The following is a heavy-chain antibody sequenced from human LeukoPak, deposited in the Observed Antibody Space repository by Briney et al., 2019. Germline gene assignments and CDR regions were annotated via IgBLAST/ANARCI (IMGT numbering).Heavy chain of an antibody. D-gene: IGHD2/OR15-2a*01. CDR3: APNSTGSAFDV. CDR2: LYNIGSI. Sequence: PSETLSLTRADYGGSLSGYCWIWIRQPPGKGLEWIGNLYNIGSITYKPSLKSRVTMSIDMSKNQFSLRLTSVTAADTAVYFCAPNSTGSAFDVWGQGILVTVSS. J-gene: IGHJ4*02. CDR1: GGSLSGYC. V-gene: IGHV4-34*01.